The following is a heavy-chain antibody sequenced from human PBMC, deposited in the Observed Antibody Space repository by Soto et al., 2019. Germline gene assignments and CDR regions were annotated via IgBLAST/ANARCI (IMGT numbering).Heavy chain of an antibody. CDR3: ARPTRYYYDSSGQSACFDP. CDR1: GYTFTSYA. CDR2: INAGNGNT. J-gene: IGHJ5*02. Sequence: GASVKVSCKASGYTFTSYAMHWVRQAPGQRLEWMGWINAGNGNTKYSQKFQGRVTITRDTSASTAYMELSSLRSEDTAVYYCARPTRYYYDSSGQSACFDPGGQGTLVTVSS. D-gene: IGHD3-22*01. V-gene: IGHV1-3*01.